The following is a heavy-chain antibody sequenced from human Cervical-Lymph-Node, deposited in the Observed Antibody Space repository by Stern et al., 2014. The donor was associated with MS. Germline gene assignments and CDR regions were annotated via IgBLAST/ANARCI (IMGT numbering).Heavy chain of an antibody. CDR1: GGTFISSYA. Sequence: VQLVESGAEVKKPGSSVNVSCKASGGTFISSYAITWMRQAPGQGLEWMGRIIPILGLPNYAQKFQGRVTLTADTSTSPTYMELSSLRSEDTAVYYCARGVVSNRAAATLHNLFDPWGQGTLVTVSS. CDR2: IIPILGLP. CDR3: ARGVVSNRAAATLHNLFDP. J-gene: IGHJ5*02. V-gene: IGHV1-69*04. D-gene: IGHD2-15*01.